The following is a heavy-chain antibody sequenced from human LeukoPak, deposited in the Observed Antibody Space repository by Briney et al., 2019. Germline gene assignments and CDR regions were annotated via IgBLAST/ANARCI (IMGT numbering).Heavy chain of an antibody. D-gene: IGHD3-9*01. CDR2: ISHDGSNK. Sequence: PGGSLRLSCAASGFTFSSYGMHWVRQAPGKGLEWVAVISHDGSNKYNADSVKGRFTISRDNSRNTLYLQMNSLRAEDTAVYYCARERGATGYLDAFDIWGQGTVVTVSS. CDR1: GFTFSSYG. CDR3: ARERGATGYLDAFDI. J-gene: IGHJ3*02. V-gene: IGHV3-30*19.